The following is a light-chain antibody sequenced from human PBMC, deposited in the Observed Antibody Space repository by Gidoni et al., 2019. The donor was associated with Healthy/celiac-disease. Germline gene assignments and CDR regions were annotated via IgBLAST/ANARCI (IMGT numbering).Light chain of an antibody. CDR2: GAS. CDR3: QQYGSSPRL. V-gene: IGKV3-20*01. Sequence: EIVLTQSPGTLSLSPGERATLSCRASQSVSSSYLAWYQQKPGQAPRLLIYGASSRATGIPDRFSGSGSGTDFTLTISRLEPEDFAVYYCQQYGSSPRLFXQXTKLEIK. J-gene: IGKJ2*01. CDR1: QSVSSSY.